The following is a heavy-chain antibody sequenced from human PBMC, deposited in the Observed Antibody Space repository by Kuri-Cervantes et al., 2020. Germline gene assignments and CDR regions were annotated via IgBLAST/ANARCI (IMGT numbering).Heavy chain of an antibody. J-gene: IGHJ6*02. CDR1: GFTFSSYA. V-gene: IGHV3-30-3*01. Sequence: GESLKISCAASGFTFSSYAMHWVRQAPGKGLEWVAVISYDGSNKYYADSVKGRFTISRDNSKNTLYLQMNSLRAEDTAVYYCARGLVRMDVWGQGTTVTVSS. CDR2: ISYDGSNK. CDR3: ARGLVRMDV. D-gene: IGHD4/OR15-4a*01.